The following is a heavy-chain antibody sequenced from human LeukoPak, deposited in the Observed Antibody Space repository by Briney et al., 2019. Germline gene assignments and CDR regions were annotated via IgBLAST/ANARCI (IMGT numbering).Heavy chain of an antibody. D-gene: IGHD2-2*01. J-gene: IGHJ4*02. V-gene: IGHV6-1*01. CDR2: TYYRSQWYI. CDR1: GDSVSSNSVA. Sequence: SQTLSLTCAISGDSVSSNSVAWNWIRQSPSRVLEWLGRTYYRSQWYIEYAASVRSRISINPDTSRNQFSLQLNSVTPEDTAMYYCTRDHYCSSFSCSFDYWGQGTLVTVSS. CDR3: TRDHYCSSFSCSFDY.